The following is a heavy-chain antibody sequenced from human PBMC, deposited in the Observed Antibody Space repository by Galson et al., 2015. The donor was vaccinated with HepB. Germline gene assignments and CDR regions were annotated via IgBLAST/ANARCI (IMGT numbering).Heavy chain of an antibody. V-gene: IGHV3-48*02. J-gene: IGHJ4*02. Sequence: SLRLSCAASGFIFSSYSMNWVRQAPGRGLEWVSYISSSSSIIYYADSVKGRFTISRDNAKSSLHLQMNSLRDEDTAVYYCARGIFCSSTTCYGGGAFDYWGQGTLASISS. CDR1: GFIFSSYS. CDR2: ISSSSSII. CDR3: ARGIFCSSTTCYGGGAFDY. D-gene: IGHD2-2*01.